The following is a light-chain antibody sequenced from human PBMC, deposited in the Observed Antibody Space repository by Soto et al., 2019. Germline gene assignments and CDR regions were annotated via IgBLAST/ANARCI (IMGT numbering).Light chain of an antibody. Sequence: SYELTQPPSVSVAPGKTARITCGGNNIGSKSVHWYQQKQGQAPVLVIYYDSDRPSGLPERFSGSNSGNTATLTISRVEAGDEADYYCQVWDSSSDHLVVFGGGTKLTVL. J-gene: IGLJ2*01. CDR1: NIGSKS. CDR2: YDS. V-gene: IGLV3-21*04. CDR3: QVWDSSSDHLVV.